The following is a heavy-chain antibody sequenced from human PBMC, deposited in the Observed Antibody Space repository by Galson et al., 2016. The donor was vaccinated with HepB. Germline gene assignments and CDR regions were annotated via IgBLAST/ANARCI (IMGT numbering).Heavy chain of an antibody. CDR3: ARDSYYYDSAGYHGWGFEDS. Sequence: SVKVSCKASGHTFTSYYMHWVRQAPGQGLEWMGIINPSGGSTSHAQKFQGRVTMTRDTSTSTVYMEMSSLRSEDTAVYYCARDSYYYDSAGYHGWGFEDSWGQGTLVTVSS. D-gene: IGHD3-22*01. CDR2: INPSGGST. J-gene: IGHJ4*02. V-gene: IGHV1-46*01. CDR1: GHTFTSYY.